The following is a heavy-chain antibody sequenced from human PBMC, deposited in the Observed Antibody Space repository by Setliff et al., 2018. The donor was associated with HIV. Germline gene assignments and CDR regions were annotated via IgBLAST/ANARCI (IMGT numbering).Heavy chain of an antibody. V-gene: IGHV1-69*10. J-gene: IGHJ5*02. CDR2: IIPIVDVT. CDR1: RDTFSDYG. D-gene: IGHD3-22*01. Sequence: ASVKVSCKSSRDTFSDYGLSWVRQAPGQGLEWMGGIIPIVDVTHYGQKFKGRITLATDTSTSTAYMELRSLRSDDTAVYYCAREALAWYHYDSSGYSNWFDPWGQGTLVTVSS. CDR3: AREALAWYHYDSSGYSNWFDP.